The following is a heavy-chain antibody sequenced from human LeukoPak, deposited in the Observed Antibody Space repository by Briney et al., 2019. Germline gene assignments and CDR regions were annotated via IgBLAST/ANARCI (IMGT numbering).Heavy chain of an antibody. Sequence: PGGSLRLSCRTSGFTFGEYAMSWFRQAPGKGLDLVGFIRSEAYGGTTEYAASVKGRFTISRDDSESLAYLQMTSLKIEDTAVYYCTKGWGDYWGRGTLVTVSS. CDR1: GFTFGEYA. V-gene: IGHV3-49*03. CDR2: IRSEAYGGTT. J-gene: IGHJ4*02. D-gene: IGHD6-19*01. CDR3: TKGWGDY.